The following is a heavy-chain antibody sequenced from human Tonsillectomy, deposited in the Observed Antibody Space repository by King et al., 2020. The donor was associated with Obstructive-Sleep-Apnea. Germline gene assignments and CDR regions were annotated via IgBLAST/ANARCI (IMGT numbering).Heavy chain of an antibody. V-gene: IGHV3-30*04. Sequence: VQLVESGGGVVQPGRSLRLSCAASGFTFSSYAMHWVRQAPGKGLEWAAVISYDGNNKYYADSVKGRFTISRDNSKNTLSLQMNSLRAEETAVYYCSREKAGLDYWGQGTLVTVSS. J-gene: IGHJ4*02. CDR3: SREKAGLDY. D-gene: IGHD6-19*01. CDR2: ISYDGNNK. CDR1: GFTFSSYA.